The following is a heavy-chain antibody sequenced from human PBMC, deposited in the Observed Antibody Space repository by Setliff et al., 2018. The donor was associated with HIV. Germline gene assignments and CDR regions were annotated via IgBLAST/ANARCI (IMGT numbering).Heavy chain of an antibody. CDR1: GGSINFSSFY. CDR3: ASGNCAGDCYHDY. J-gene: IGHJ4*02. V-gene: IGHV4-39*01. D-gene: IGHD2-21*02. Sequence: SETLSLTCTVSGGSINFSSFYWGWIRQPPGKGLEWFGSMYYSGSTYQNLSLKRRVTISVDMSKNQFSLKLSPVTAADTAVDYCASGNCAGDCYHDYWGQGTLVTVSS. CDR2: MYYSGST.